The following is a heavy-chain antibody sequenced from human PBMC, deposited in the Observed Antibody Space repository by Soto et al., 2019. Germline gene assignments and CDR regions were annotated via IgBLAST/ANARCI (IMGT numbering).Heavy chain of an antibody. CDR3: ARGRDITAAGGINWFDP. CDR1: DDSISTCY. D-gene: IGHD6-13*01. V-gene: IGHV4-59*01. CDR2: IYYNGNT. J-gene: IGHJ5*02. Sequence: VPMSHKCRVADDSISTCYWSWIRKPPGKGLEWIGYIYYNGNTNYNPSLKSRVTISVDTSKNQFSLRLSSVTAADTAVYYCARGRDITAAGGINWFDPWGQGTQVTVSS.